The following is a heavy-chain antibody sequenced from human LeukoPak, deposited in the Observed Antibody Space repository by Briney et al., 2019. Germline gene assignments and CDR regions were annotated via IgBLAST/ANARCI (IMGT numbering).Heavy chain of an antibody. Sequence: VKPSETLSLTCTVSGGSISSYYWSWLRQPPGKGLEWIGYIYYSGSTNYNPSLKSRVTISVDTSKNQFSLKLSSVTAADTAVYYCARGLAYYYDSSGYGAFDIWGQGTMVTVSS. CDR1: GGSISSYY. D-gene: IGHD3-22*01. CDR2: IYYSGST. J-gene: IGHJ3*02. V-gene: IGHV4-59*01. CDR3: ARGLAYYYDSSGYGAFDI.